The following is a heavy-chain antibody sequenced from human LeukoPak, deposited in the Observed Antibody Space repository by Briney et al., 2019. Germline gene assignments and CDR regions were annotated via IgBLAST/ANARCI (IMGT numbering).Heavy chain of an antibody. CDR1: GDSIRSYY. D-gene: IGHD6-19*01. CDR3: ASAIAVPAWAFDI. CDR2: FYYSGST. J-gene: IGHJ3*02. Sequence: PSETLSLTCTVSGDSIRSYYWSWIRQPPGKGLEWIGYFYYSGSTNYNPSLKSRVTISVDTSKNQFSLKLNSVTAADTAVYYCASAIAVPAWAFDIWGQGTMVTVSS. V-gene: IGHV4-59*01.